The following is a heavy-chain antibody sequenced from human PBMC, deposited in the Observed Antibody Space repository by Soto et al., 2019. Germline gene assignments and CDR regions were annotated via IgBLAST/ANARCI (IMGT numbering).Heavy chain of an antibody. CDR3: ARDTQDDYGDYGGDAFDI. CDR2: IYYSGST. V-gene: IGHV4-59*01. D-gene: IGHD4-17*01. Sequence: TSETLSLTCTVSGGSISSYYWSWIRQPPGKGLEWIGYIYYSGSTNYNPSLKSRVTISVDTSKNQFSLKLSSVTAADTAVYYCARDTQDDYGDYGGDAFDIWGQGTMVTVSS. J-gene: IGHJ3*02. CDR1: GGSISSYY.